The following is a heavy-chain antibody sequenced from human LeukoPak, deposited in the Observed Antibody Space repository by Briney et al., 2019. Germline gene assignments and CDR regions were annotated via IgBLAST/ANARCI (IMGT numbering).Heavy chain of an antibody. Sequence: GGSLRLSCAASGFTFSSYAMSWVRQAPGKGLEWVSSITGGHYPTYNTDSVKGRFTISRDNSKNTLYLQMNSLRADDTAVYYCTKDPNGDYVGAFEPWGQGTLVTVSS. CDR3: TKDPNGDYVGAFEP. CDR1: GFTFSSYA. CDR2: ITGGHYPT. D-gene: IGHD4-17*01. J-gene: IGHJ5*02. V-gene: IGHV3-23*01.